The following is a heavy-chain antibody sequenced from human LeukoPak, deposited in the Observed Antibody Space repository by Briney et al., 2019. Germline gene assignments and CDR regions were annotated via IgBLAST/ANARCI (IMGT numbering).Heavy chain of an antibody. V-gene: IGHV3-7*01. CDR3: ARVKQRLGRLLGRDTTYYYFYHMDV. J-gene: IGHJ6*03. Sequence: GGSLRLSCAASGFTFNVYWMSWVRQAPGKGLEWVSNLKEDGSEKYNADSVRSRFTISRDNANNSLYLQMNSLRAEDTAVYYCARVKQRLGRLLGRDTTYYYFYHMDVWGNGTTVTVSS. CDR2: LKEDGSEK. CDR1: GFTFNVYW. D-gene: IGHD6-25*01.